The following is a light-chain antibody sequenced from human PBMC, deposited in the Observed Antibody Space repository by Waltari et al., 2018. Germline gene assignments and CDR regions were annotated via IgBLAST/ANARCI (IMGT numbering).Light chain of an antibody. Sequence: DIVMTQSPLSLSVTPGQPASISCTSIQSLLHSDGKTYLCWYVYKPGQAPELLIYEVSRRLLGVSNRFSGSGSATDFTLKISRVEAEDVGVYFCMQGRHPWTFGQGTKVDIK. J-gene: IGKJ1*01. CDR3: MQGRHPWT. V-gene: IGKV2-29*02. CDR2: EVS. CDR1: QSLLHSDGKTY.